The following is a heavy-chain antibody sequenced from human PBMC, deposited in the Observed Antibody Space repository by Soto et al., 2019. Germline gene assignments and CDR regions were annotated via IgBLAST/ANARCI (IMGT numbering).Heavy chain of an antibody. CDR1: GFTFSYG. CDR3: AKLVIGYCSGNTCDDY. V-gene: IGHV3-30*18. D-gene: IGHD2-15*01. CDR2: ISYDSSNK. J-gene: IGHJ4*02. Sequence: VQLLESGGGLIQPGGSLRLSCAASGFTFSYGIHWLRQAPGKGLEWVAYISYDSSNKFYGDSVKGRFTISRDHSKNTQFLQMNSLRAEDTGVYYCAKLVIGYCSGNTCDDYWGQGTLVAVSS.